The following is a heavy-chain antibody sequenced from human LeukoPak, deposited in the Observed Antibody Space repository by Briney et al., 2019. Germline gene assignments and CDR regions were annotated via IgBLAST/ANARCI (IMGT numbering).Heavy chain of an antibody. D-gene: IGHD6-13*01. CDR3: AREDASSWDY. V-gene: IGHV3-21*01. J-gene: IGHJ4*02. CDR2: IISSGSYI. Sequence: GGSLRLSCAASGFTFSIYSMDWVRQAPGKGLEWVSSIISSGSYIYYADSVKGRFTISRDNAKNSLYLQMNSLRAEDTAVYYCAREDASSWDYWGQGILVTVSS. CDR1: GFTFSIYS.